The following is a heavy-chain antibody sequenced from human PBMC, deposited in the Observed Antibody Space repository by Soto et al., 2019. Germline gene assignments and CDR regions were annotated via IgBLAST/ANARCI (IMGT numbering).Heavy chain of an antibody. CDR3: ARVPYDYDFAPMDV. CDR1: GFTFSSYS. D-gene: IGHD3-3*01. V-gene: IGHV3-21*01. J-gene: IGHJ6*02. CDR2: ISSSSSYI. Sequence: GGSLRLSCAASGFTFSSYSMNWVRQAPGKGLEWVSSISSSSSYIYYADSVKGRFTIPRDNAKNSLYLQMNSLRAEDTAVYYCARVPYDYDFAPMDVWGQGTTVTVSS.